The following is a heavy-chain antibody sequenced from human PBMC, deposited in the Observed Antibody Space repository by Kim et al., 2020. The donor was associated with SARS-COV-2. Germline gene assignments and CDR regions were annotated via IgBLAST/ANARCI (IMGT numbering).Heavy chain of an antibody. J-gene: IGHJ4*02. CDR1: GGSISSYY. D-gene: IGHD2-15*01. V-gene: IGHV4-4*07. Sequence: SETLSLTCTVSGGSISSYYWSWIRQPAGKGLEWIGRIYTSGSTNYNPSLKSRVTMSVDTSKNQFSLKLSSVTAADTAVYYCAREGYCSGGSCPPFDYWGQGTLVIVSS. CDR2: IYTSGST. CDR3: AREGYCSGGSCPPFDY.